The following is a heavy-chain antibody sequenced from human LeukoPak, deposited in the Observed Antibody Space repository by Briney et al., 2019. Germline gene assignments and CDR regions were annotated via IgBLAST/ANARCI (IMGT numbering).Heavy chain of an antibody. D-gene: IGHD4-17*01. CDR2: IYGGGTT. Sequence: PGGSLRLSCAASGFTVSNNYMSWVRQAPGKGLEWVSPIYGGGTTYYADSVKGRFTISSDSSKNTLYLQMNSLRAEDTAVYYCARAPNYGDYGGQWGRGTLVTVSS. V-gene: IGHV3-53*01. CDR3: ARAPNYGDYGGQ. J-gene: IGHJ4*02. CDR1: GFTVSNNY.